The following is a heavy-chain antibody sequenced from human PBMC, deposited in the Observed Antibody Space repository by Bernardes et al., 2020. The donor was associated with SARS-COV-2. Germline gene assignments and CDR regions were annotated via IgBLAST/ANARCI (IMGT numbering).Heavy chain of an antibody. D-gene: IGHD6-25*01. Sequence: SQTLSLTCAISGDIVSSTSALWNWVRQSPSRGLEWLGRTYYRSKWFDGYAASVKGRIIIKPDTSKNLIVLQLTSVTPDDTAIYYCAYSMSSQRPPALDHWGQGTQVTVSP. CDR1: GDIVSSTSAL. CDR3: AYSMSSQRPPALDH. J-gene: IGHJ4*02. V-gene: IGHV6-1*01. CDR2: TYYRSKWFD.